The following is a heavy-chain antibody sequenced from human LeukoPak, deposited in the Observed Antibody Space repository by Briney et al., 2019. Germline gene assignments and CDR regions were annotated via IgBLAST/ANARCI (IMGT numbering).Heavy chain of an antibody. J-gene: IGHJ3*02. D-gene: IGHD6-19*01. CDR1: GYIFASYG. V-gene: IGHV1-18*01. CDR2: ISAYNGNT. Sequence: ASVKVSWKASGYIFASYGISWVRQAPGQGLEWMGWISAYNGNTNYAQKLQGRVTMTTDTSTSTAYMELRSLRSDDTAVYYCAREKAVVPAFDIWGQGTMVTVSS. CDR3: AREKAVVPAFDI.